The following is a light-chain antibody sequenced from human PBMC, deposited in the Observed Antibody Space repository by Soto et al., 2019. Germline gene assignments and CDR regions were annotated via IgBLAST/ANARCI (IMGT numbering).Light chain of an antibody. V-gene: IGLV2-8*01. CDR2: EVS. Sequence: QSALTQPPSASGSPGQSVTISSTGTSSDVGGYNYVSWYQQHPGKAPKLMIYEVSKRPSGVPDRFSGSKSGNTASLTVSGLQAEDEADYYCSSYAGSNNLVFGTGTKLTVL. CDR3: SSYAGSNNLV. CDR1: SSDVGGYNY. J-gene: IGLJ1*01.